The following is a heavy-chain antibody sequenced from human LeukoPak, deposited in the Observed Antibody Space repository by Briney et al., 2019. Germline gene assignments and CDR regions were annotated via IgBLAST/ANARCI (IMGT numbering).Heavy chain of an antibody. V-gene: IGHV4-34*01. CDR1: GGSFSGYC. Sequence: PSETLPLTCVVSGGSFSGYCWSWIRQPPGKGLEWIGEITPSGSTNYNPSLKSRVSISIDTSKKKLSLRLTSVTAADSAVYYCASSFYYDSRDYWGQGTLVTVSS. CDR2: ITPSGST. D-gene: IGHD3-22*01. J-gene: IGHJ4*02. CDR3: ASSFYYDSRDY.